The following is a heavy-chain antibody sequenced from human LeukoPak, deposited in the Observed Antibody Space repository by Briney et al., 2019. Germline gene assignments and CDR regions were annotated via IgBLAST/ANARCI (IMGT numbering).Heavy chain of an antibody. CDR2: ISYDGSNK. D-gene: IGHD4-17*01. Sequence: PGGSLRLSCAASGFTFSSYAMHWVRQAPGKGLEWVAVISYDGSNKYYADSVKGRFTISRDNSKNTLYLQMNSLRAEDTAVYYCARDSDYGDYLWGQGTLVTVSS. CDR3: ARDSDYGDYL. J-gene: IGHJ5*02. CDR1: GFTFSSYA. V-gene: IGHV3-30-3*01.